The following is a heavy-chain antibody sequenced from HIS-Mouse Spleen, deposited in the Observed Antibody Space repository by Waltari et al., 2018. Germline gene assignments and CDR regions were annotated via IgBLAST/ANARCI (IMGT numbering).Heavy chain of an antibody. J-gene: IGHJ4*02. CDR2: IYYSGST. CDR3: ARHSRGVPFDY. D-gene: IGHD1-1*01. V-gene: IGHV4-59*08. Sequence: QVQLQESGPGLVKPSETLSLTCTVPGGSISSYYWSWIRQPPGKGLEWIGYIYYSGSTNYNPSLKSRVTISVDTSKNQFSLKLSSVTAADTAVYYCARHSRGVPFDYWGQGTLVTVSS. CDR1: GGSISSYY.